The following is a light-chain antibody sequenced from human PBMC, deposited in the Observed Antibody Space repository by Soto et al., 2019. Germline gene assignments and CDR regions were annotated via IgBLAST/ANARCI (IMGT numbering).Light chain of an antibody. CDR2: WES. J-gene: IGKJ2*01. CDR3: QQYESTPPS. CDR1: QSVLYSSNNKNY. V-gene: IGKV4-1*01. Sequence: DIVMTQSPDSLAVSLGERATINCKSSQSVLYSSNNKNYLAWYQQRPGQTPKLLIYWESTRESGVPDRFSGGGFGADFTLTITSLKAEDVAVYYCQQYESTPPSFGQGTKLEIK.